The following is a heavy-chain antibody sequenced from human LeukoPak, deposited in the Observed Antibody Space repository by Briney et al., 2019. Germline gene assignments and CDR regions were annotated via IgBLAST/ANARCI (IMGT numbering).Heavy chain of an antibody. CDR2: IWYDGSNK. CDR3: AKDLSWGPSDY. D-gene: IGHD3-16*01. V-gene: IGHV3-33*06. J-gene: IGHJ4*02. Sequence: GGPLRLSCAASGFTFSSYGMHWVRQAPPKGLEWVAVIWYDGSNKYYADSVKGRFTVSRDNSKNTLYLQMNSLRAEDTAVYYCAKDLSWGPSDYWGKGTLVTVSS. CDR1: GFTFSSYG.